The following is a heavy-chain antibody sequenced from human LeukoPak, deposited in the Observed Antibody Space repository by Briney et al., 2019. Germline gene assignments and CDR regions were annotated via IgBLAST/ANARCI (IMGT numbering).Heavy chain of an antibody. CDR3: ARESLCSGGDCYSSFDY. V-gene: IGHV3-7*01. CDR1: GFTFSTYW. CDR2: IKQDGSEK. Sequence: GGSLRLSCAASGFTFSTYWMSWVRQAPGKGLEWVANIKQDGSEKYYVDSVKGRFTISRDNAKNSLYLQMNSLRAEDTAVYYCARESLCSGGDCYSSFDYWGQGTLVTVSS. D-gene: IGHD2-21*02. J-gene: IGHJ4*02.